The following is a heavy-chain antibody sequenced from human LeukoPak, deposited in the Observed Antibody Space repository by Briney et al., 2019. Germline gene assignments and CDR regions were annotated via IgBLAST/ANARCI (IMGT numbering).Heavy chain of an antibody. J-gene: IGHJ4*02. D-gene: IGHD6-13*01. CDR3: ASGPYPAAGTDHQFDY. CDR2: IYYGGNTGST. CDR1: GASISSYY. Sequence: PSETLSLTCTVSGASISSYYWSWIRQPPGKGPEWIGYIYYGGNTGSTHYNPSLKSRVTISVDTSKNQFSLKLSSLTAADTAVYYCASGPYPAAGTDHQFDYWGQGTLVTVFS. V-gene: IGHV4-59*01.